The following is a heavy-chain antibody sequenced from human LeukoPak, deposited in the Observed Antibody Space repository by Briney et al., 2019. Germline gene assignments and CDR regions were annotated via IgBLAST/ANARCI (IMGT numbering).Heavy chain of an antibody. CDR1: GGTFSSYA. CDR3: ARVMTVENWFDP. V-gene: IGHV1-69*13. D-gene: IGHD3-22*01. Sequence: ASVNVSCKASGGTFSSYAISWVRQAPGQGLEWMGGIIPIFGTANYAQKFQGRVTITADESTSTAYMELSSLRSEDTAVYYCARVMTVENWFDPWGQGTLVTVSS. J-gene: IGHJ5*02. CDR2: IIPIFGTA.